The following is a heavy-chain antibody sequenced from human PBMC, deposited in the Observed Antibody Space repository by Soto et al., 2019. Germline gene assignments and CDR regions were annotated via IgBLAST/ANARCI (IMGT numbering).Heavy chain of an antibody. D-gene: IGHD4-17*01. Sequence: QVQLVQSGAEVKKPGSSVKVSCKASGGTFSSYTISWVRQAPGQGLEWMGRIIPILGIANYAQKFQGRVTITAEKSTSTAYMELSSLRSEDTAVDYCARDGTTVVSAFDYWGQGTLVTVSS. CDR1: GGTFSSYT. V-gene: IGHV1-69*08. CDR2: IIPILGIA. CDR3: ARDGTTVVSAFDY. J-gene: IGHJ4*02.